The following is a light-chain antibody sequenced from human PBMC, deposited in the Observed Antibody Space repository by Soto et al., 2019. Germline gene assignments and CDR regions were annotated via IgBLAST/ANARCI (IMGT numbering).Light chain of an antibody. Sequence: QSVLTQPPSVSGTPGQRVTFSCSGSSSNIGSNYVYWYQQLPGAAPKLLIYETYRRPSGVPDRFSGSKPGASASLAISGLRSDDEANYYCAAWDATLSEILFGGGTKVTVL. CDR3: AAWDATLSEIL. CDR1: SSNIGSNY. V-gene: IGLV1-47*01. J-gene: IGLJ2*01. CDR2: ETY.